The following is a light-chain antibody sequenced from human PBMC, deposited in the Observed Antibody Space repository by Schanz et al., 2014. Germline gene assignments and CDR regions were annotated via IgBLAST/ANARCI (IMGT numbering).Light chain of an antibody. CDR2: GAS. J-gene: IGKJ4*01. CDR1: HSVSSNS. Sequence: ESVLTQSPGTLSLSPGERATLSCRASHSVSSNSLVWYQQKPGQAPRLLIYGASTRATGIPARFSGSGSGTDFTLTISSLESEDFAVYYCQQRSNWPLTFGGGTKVEIK. V-gene: IGKV3D-20*02. CDR3: QQRSNWPLT.